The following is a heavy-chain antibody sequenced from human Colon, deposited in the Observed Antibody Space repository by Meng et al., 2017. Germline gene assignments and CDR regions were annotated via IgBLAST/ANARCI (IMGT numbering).Heavy chain of an antibody. V-gene: IGHV3-74*01. J-gene: IGHJ4*02. Sequence: GESLKISCVASGFTFTSRWMHWVRQVPGKGLVWVSLINTAGTTTTYADSVKGRFTISRDNAKNTLYLQMNSLRAEDTAVYYCARDLNYGSKDYWGQGTLVTVSS. CDR1: GFTFTSRW. CDR3: ARDLNYGSKDY. CDR2: INTAGTTT. D-gene: IGHD3-10*01.